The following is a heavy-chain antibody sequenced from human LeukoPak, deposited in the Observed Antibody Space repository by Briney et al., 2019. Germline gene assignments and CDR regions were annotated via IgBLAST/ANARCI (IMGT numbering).Heavy chain of an antibody. V-gene: IGHV3-21*01. CDR3: ARDQGLLVVAGRFGY. CDR1: GFTFSSYS. J-gene: IGHJ4*02. D-gene: IGHD6-19*01. Sequence: GGSLRLSCAASGFTFSSYSMNWVRQAPGKGLEWVSSISSSNSYIYNADSVKGRFTISRDNAKNSLYLQMNSLRAENTAVYYCARDQGLLVVAGRFGYWGQGTLVTVSS. CDR2: ISSSNSYI.